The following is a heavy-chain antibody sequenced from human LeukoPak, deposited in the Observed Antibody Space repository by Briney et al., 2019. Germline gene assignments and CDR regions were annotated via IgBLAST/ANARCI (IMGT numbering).Heavy chain of an antibody. CDR1: GLSFSIYG. Sequence: GRSLRLSCAVSGLSFSIYGMHWVRQAPGKGLEWVAVISYDGSDKYYADSVKGRFTISRDNSKNTLYLQMNSLRAEDTAVYYCAGVNFGLSEYFQHWGQGTLVTVSS. D-gene: IGHD3-10*01. CDR3: AGVNFGLSEYFQH. J-gene: IGHJ1*01. CDR2: ISYDGSDK. V-gene: IGHV3-30*03.